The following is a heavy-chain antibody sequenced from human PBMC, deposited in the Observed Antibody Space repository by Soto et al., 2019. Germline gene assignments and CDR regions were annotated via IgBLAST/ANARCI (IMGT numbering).Heavy chain of an antibody. D-gene: IGHD2-15*01. V-gene: IGHV1-3*01. CDR1: GYTFTDYA. J-gene: IGHJ4*02. CDR2: INVGNGNT. CDR3: AREGAHYTPLDH. Sequence: ASVKVSCKASGYTFTDYAIHWVRQAPGQGLEWMGWINVGNGNTGYSRKFQGRVTNVRDMSASTAYIEVTSLTSEDTAIYYCAREGAHYTPLDHWGQGTLVTVSS.